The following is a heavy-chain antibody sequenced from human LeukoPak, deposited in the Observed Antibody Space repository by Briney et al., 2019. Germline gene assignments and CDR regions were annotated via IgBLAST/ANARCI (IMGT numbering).Heavy chain of an antibody. CDR2: IYYSGST. CDR3: ATQNSDYGGNFDY. J-gene: IGHJ4*02. CDR1: GGSISSYY. V-gene: IGHV4-59*01. D-gene: IGHD4-23*01. Sequence: PSETLSLTCTVSGGSISSYYWSWLRQPPGKGLEWIGYIYYSGSTNYNPSLKSRVTISVDTSKNQSSLKLSSVTAADTAVYYCATQNSDYGGNFDYWGQGTLVTVSS.